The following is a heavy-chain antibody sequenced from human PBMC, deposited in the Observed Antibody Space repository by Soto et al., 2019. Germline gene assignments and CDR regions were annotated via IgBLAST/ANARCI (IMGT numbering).Heavy chain of an antibody. CDR2: IYYSGST. J-gene: IGHJ6*02. D-gene: IGHD1-1*01. Sequence: SETLSLTCTVSGGSISSGDYYWSWIRQPPGKGLEWIGYIYYSGSTYYNPSLKSRVTISVDTSKNQFSLELSSVTAADTAVYYCARRREQLTRDYYYYYGMDVWGQGTTVTVSS. CDR3: ARRREQLTRDYYYYYGMDV. CDR1: GGSISSGDYY. V-gene: IGHV4-30-4*01.